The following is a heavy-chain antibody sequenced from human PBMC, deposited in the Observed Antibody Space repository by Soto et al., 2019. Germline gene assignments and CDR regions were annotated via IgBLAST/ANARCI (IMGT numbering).Heavy chain of an antibody. CDR1: GGSISSSSYY. V-gene: IGHV4-39*01. CDR3: ASRITIFGVVTGWFDP. J-gene: IGHJ5*02. D-gene: IGHD3-3*01. Sequence: PSVILCLTCGVSGGSISSSSYYWGWKRQPPGKGLEWIGSIYYSGSTYYNPSLKSRVTISVDTSKNQFSLKLSSVTAADTAVYYCASRITIFGVVTGWFDPWGQGTLVTVS. CDR2: IYYSGST.